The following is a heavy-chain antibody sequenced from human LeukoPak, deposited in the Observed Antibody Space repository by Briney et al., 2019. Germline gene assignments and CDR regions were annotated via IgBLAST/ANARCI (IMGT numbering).Heavy chain of an antibody. CDR1: GFTFSSYN. V-gene: IGHV3-21*01. CDR3: ARDPYSGSYGNYYYYLMDV. J-gene: IGHJ6*03. D-gene: IGHD1-26*01. Sequence: GGPLRLSCAASGFTFSSYNMNWVRQAPGKGLEWVSSITSGSSYIYYADSVKGRFTISRDNAKNSLYLQMNSLRAEDTAVYYCARDPYSGSYGNYYYYLMDVWGKGTTVTISS. CDR2: ITSGSSYI.